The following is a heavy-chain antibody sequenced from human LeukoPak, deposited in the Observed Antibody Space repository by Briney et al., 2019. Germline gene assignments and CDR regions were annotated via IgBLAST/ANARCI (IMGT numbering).Heavy chain of an antibody. J-gene: IGHJ4*02. V-gene: IGHV1-2*02. CDR3: AREEPETYYYGSGSYYY. D-gene: IGHD3-10*01. CDR2: INPNRGGT. CDR1: GYTFTGYY. Sequence: ASVKVSCKASGYTFTGYYMHWVRQAPGQGLEWMGWINPNRGGTNYAQKFQGRVTMTRDTSISTAYMELSRLRSDDTAVYYCAREEPETYYYGSGSYYYWGQGTLVTVSS.